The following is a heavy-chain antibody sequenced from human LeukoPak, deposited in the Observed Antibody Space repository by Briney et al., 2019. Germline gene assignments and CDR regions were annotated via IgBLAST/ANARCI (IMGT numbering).Heavy chain of an antibody. V-gene: IGHV1-3*01. D-gene: IGHD6-13*01. CDR3: ARARSSSWYYYFDY. J-gene: IGHJ4*02. CDR2: INAGNGNT. CDR1: GYTFTSYA. Sequence: ASVKVSRKASGYTFTSYAMHWVRQAPGQRLEWMGWINAGNGNTKYSQKFQGRVTITRDTSASTAYMELSSLRSEDTAVYYCARARSSSWYYYFDYWGQGTLVTVSS.